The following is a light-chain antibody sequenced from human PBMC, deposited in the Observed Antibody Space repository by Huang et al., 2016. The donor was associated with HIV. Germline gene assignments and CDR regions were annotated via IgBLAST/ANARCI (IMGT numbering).Light chain of an antibody. J-gene: IGKJ2*01. CDR3: QQYDSVPPYT. CDR1: QDIPNF. CDR2: DAS. Sequence: DIQMPQSPSSLSASVGDRVTITCRASQDIPNFLNWYQQKPGEDPKVLDYDASNLKTGVPARYSGSGSGTDFNLTISSLQPGDIATYDCQQYDSVPPYTFGQGTKVEI. V-gene: IGKV1-33*01.